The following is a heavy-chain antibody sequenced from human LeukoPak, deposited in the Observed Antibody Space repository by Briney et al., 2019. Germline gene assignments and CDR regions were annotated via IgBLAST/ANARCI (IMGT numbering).Heavy chain of an antibody. CDR2: ISSSSSYI. V-gene: IGHV3-21*01. J-gene: IGHJ4*02. Sequence: GGSLRLSCAASGFTFSSYSMNWVRQAPGKGLEWVSSISSSSSYIYYADSVKGRFTISRDNAKNPLYLQMNSLRAEDAAVYYCARVAVAVAEDYWGQGTLVTVSS. CDR3: ARVAVAVAEDY. D-gene: IGHD6-19*01. CDR1: GFTFSSYS.